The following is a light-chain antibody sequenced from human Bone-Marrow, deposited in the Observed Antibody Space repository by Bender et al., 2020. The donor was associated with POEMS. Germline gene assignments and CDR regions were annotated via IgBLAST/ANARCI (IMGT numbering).Light chain of an antibody. Sequence: QSVLTQPPSVSGAPGQRVTISCTGSSSDVGSYNLVSWYQQHPGKAPKLMIYEVNQRPSGVPDRFSGSKSGNTASLTISGLQPDDEADYYCCSFRSSNTLWVFGGGTKVTVL. CDR2: EVN. CDR3: CSFRSSNTLWV. J-gene: IGLJ3*02. CDR1: SSDVGSYNL. V-gene: IGLV2-14*02.